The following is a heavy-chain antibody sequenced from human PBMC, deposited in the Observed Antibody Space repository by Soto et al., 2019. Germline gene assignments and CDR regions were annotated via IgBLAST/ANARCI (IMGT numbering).Heavy chain of an antibody. CDR1: GFTFSRSW. J-gene: IGHJ4*02. Sequence: GGSLRLSCAVSGFTFSRSWMHWVRQAPGKGLVWVSRIDSDGTTTTYADSVKGRFTISRDNAKNTLYLQMNSLRAEDTAVYYCAKGGAVAGKYYDSSGYTLDYWGQGTLVTVSS. CDR2: IDSDGTTT. CDR3: AKGGAVAGKYYDSSGYTLDY. D-gene: IGHD3-22*01. V-gene: IGHV3-74*01.